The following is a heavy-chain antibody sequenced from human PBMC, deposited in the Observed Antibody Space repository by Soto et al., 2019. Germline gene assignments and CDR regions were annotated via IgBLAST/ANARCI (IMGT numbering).Heavy chain of an antibody. Sequence: SETLSLTCTVSGGSISSGDYYWSWIRQPPGKGLEWIGYIYYGGSTYYNPSLKSRVTISVDTSKNQFSLKLSSVTAADTAVYYCARVRLRPNARFDPWGQGTLVTVSS. V-gene: IGHV4-30-4*01. CDR3: ARVRLRPNARFDP. D-gene: IGHD5-12*01. CDR2: IYYGGST. CDR1: GGSISSGDYY. J-gene: IGHJ5*02.